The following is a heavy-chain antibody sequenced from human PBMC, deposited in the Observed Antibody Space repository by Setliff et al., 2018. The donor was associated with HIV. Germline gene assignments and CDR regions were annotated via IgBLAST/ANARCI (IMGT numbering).Heavy chain of an antibody. D-gene: IGHD5-12*01. Sequence: GASVKVSCKASGYTFTYLFIHWVRLAPGRGLEWMGVINPKSGDTNYAQKFQGRVTMTRDTSISTAYMELDRLGSDDTAVHYCVRDPRFSGYAQAFDFWGQGSQVTVSS. V-gene: IGHV1-2*02. CDR2: INPKSGDT. CDR3: VRDPRFSGYAQAFDF. J-gene: IGHJ4*02. CDR1: GYTFTYLF.